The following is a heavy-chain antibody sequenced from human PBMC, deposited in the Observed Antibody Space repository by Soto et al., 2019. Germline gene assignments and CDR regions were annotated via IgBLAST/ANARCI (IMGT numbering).Heavy chain of an antibody. V-gene: IGHV3-30*18. CDR1: GFTFSSYG. J-gene: IGHJ4*02. CDR2: ISYDGSNK. Sequence: GGSLRLSCAASGFTFSSYGMHWVRQAPGKGLEWVAVISYDGSNKYYADSVKGRFTISRDNSKNTLYLQMNSLRAEDTAVYYCAKGEYYDILTGYYNSGSFDYWGQGTLVTVSS. D-gene: IGHD3-9*01. CDR3: AKGEYYDILTGYYNSGSFDY.